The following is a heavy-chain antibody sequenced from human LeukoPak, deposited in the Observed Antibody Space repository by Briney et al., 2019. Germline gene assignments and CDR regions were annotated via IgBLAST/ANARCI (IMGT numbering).Heavy chain of an antibody. CDR3: ARETYSSGWYVDY. V-gene: IGHV4-59*01. CDR1: GVSIRPYY. D-gene: IGHD6-19*01. J-gene: IGHJ4*02. Sequence: SETLSLTCTVSGVSIRPYYWSWIRQPPGKGLEWIGYIYYSGSTNYNPSLKSRVTISVDTSKNQFSLKLNSVTAADTAVYYCARETYSSGWYVDYWGQGTLVTVSS. CDR2: IYYSGST.